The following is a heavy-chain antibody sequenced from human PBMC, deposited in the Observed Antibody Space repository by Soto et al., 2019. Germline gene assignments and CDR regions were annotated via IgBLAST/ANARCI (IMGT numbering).Heavy chain of an antibody. J-gene: IGHJ6*03. CDR1: GDSVSSNSAA. CDR3: ARGENYDFWSGYSSPFYYYYMDV. Sequence: SQTLSLTCAISGDSVSSNSAAWNWIRQSPSRGLEWLGRTYYRSKWYNDYAVSVKSRITINPDTSKNQFSLQLNSVTPEDTAVYYCARGENYDFWSGYSSPFYYYYMDVWGKGTTVTVSS. CDR2: TYYRSKWYN. D-gene: IGHD3-3*01. V-gene: IGHV6-1*01.